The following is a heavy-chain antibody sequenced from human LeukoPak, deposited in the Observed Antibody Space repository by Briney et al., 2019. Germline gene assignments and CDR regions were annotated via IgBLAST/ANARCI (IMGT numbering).Heavy chain of an antibody. CDR1: GFTFSTYA. CDR3: AKVRGSGSFPPYYFDS. D-gene: IGHD3-10*01. Sequence: PGGSLRLSCAASGFTFSTYAMSWVRQAPGKGLEWVSSISDSGSRTYYTDSAKGRFTVSRDNSKSTLYVQTNSLRAEDTAVYYCAKVRGSGSFPPYYFDSWGQGTLVTVSS. J-gene: IGHJ4*02. V-gene: IGHV3-23*01. CDR2: ISDSGSRT.